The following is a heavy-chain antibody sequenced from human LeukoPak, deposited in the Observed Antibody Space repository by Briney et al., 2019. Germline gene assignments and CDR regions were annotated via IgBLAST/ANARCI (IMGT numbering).Heavy chain of an antibody. Sequence: PSETLSLTCAVYGGSFSGYYWSWIRQPPGKGLEWIGEINHSGSTNYNPSLKSRVTISVDTSKNQFSLKLSSVTAADTAVYYCARARYSNYWTHYYYYMDVWGKGTTVTVSS. J-gene: IGHJ6*03. CDR1: GGSFSGYY. CDR2: INHSGST. D-gene: IGHD4-11*01. V-gene: IGHV4-34*01. CDR3: ARARYSNYWTHYYYYMDV.